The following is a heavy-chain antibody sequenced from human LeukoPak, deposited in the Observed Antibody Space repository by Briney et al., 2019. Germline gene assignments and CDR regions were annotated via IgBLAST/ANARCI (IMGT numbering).Heavy chain of an antibody. CDR3: ARGPHYGSGSFWFDP. D-gene: IGHD3-10*01. V-gene: IGHV4-31*03. CDR2: IYYSGST. Sequence: SQTLSLTCTVFGGSLRSGGFYWNWIRQLPGKGLEWMGYIYYSGSTHYNPSLKSRVTISVDTSKNQFSLKLSSVTAADTAVYYCARGPHYGSGSFWFDPWGQGTLVTVSS. CDR1: GGSLRSGGFY. J-gene: IGHJ5*02.